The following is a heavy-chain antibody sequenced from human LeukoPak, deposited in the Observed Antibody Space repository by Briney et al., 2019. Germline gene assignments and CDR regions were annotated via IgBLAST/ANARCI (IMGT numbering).Heavy chain of an antibody. J-gene: IGHJ3*02. CDR2: IYYSGST. CDR1: SDSVTSGSYY. V-gene: IGHV4-61*01. D-gene: IGHD1-20*01. Sequence: SETLSLTCTVSSDSVTSGSYYWSWIRQPPGKGLEWIGYIYYSGSTNYNPSLKSRVVISIDTSKNQFSLKLSSVTAADTAVYYCAREGYDWKETFDIWGQGTMVTVSS. CDR3: AREGYDWKETFDI.